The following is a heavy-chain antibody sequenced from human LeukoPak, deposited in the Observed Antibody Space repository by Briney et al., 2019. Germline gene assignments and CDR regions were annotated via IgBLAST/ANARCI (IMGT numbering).Heavy chain of an antibody. Sequence: SVKVSCKASGGTFSSYAISWVRQAPGQGLEWMGGIIPIFGTANYAQKFQGRVTITADESTSTAYMELSSLRSEGTAVYYCATTRIAARPSWFDPWGQGILVTVSS. CDR3: ATTRIAARPSWFDP. J-gene: IGHJ5*02. CDR2: IIPIFGTA. CDR1: GGTFSSYA. D-gene: IGHD6-6*01. V-gene: IGHV1-69*13.